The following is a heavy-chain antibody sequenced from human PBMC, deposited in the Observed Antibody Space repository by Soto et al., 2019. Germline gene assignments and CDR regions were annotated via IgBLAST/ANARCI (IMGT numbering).Heavy chain of an antibody. CDR2: ISSTSNIA. CDR3: ASCYGDYEFPCEY. Sequence: EVQLVESGGGLVQPGGSLRLSCEGSGFTFTDYSMLWVRQAPGKGLEWVSYISSTSNIAFYVDSVEGRFTTSGDNAKNSLYLQMNSLRDEDTAVYYCASCYGDYEFPCEYWGQGTLVTVSS. J-gene: IGHJ4*02. D-gene: IGHD4-17*01. V-gene: IGHV3-48*02. CDR1: GFTFTDYS.